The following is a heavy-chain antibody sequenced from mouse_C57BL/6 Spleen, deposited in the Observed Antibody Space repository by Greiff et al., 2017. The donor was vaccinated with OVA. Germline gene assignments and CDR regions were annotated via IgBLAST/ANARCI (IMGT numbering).Heavy chain of an antibody. D-gene: IGHD2-5*01. CDR1: GYAFSSYW. CDR2: IYPGDGDT. V-gene: IGHV1-80*01. J-gene: IGHJ4*01. Sequence: QVHVKQSGAELVKPGASVKISCKASGYAFSSYWMNWVKQRPGKGLEWIGQIYPGDGDTNYNGKFKGKATLTADKSSSTAYMQLSSLTSEDSAVYFCAYSNYDAMDYWGQGTSVTVSS. CDR3: AYSNYDAMDY.